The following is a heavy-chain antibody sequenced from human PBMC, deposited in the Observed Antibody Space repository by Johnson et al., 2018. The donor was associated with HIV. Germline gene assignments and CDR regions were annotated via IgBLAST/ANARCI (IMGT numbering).Heavy chain of an antibody. J-gene: IGHJ3*02. CDR1: GFSFSDYF. CDR2: ISRGGSSASVI. V-gene: IGHV3-11*01. CDR3: ARVREWEGGEVGDAFDI. Sequence: QVQLVESGGGLVKPGGSLRLSCAASGFSFSDYFVSWIRKAPGKGLEWVSYISRGGSSASVIYYADSVKGRFTISRENAKNSVYLQMNSLRAEDTAVDYGARVREWEGGEVGDAFDIWGQGTMVTVSS. D-gene: IGHD1-26*01.